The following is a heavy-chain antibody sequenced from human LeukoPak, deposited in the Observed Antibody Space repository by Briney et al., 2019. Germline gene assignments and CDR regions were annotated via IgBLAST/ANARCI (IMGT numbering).Heavy chain of an antibody. J-gene: IGHJ4*02. Sequence: SGGSLRLSCAASGFTVSSSYMYWVRQAPGKGLEWVSFFYRGDSTYYAESVRGRFTIPRDNSKNTLDLLMNSLIPEDTAVDYCAREVVSSPSYFDSWGQGTLVTVSS. CDR1: GFTVSSSY. V-gene: IGHV3-53*01. CDR3: AREVVSSPSYFDS. CDR2: FYRGDST. D-gene: IGHD2-15*01.